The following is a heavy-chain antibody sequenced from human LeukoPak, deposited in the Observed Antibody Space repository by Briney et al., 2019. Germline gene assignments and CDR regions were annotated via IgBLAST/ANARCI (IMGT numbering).Heavy chain of an antibody. D-gene: IGHD4/OR15-4a*01. V-gene: IGHV3-21*01. CDR3: ARDRWGYGGGFDY. CDR2: ISSGSSHI. Sequence: GGSLRLSCAASGFTFSRYSMNWVRQAPGKGLEWVSSISSGSSHIYYADSVTGRFTVSRDNAKNSLYLQMNSLRAEDTAVYYCARDRWGYGGGFDYWGQGTLVTVSS. CDR1: GFTFSRYS. J-gene: IGHJ4*02.